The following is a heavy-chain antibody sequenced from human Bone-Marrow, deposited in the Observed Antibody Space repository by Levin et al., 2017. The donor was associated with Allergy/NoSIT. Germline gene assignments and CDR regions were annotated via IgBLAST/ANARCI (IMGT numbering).Heavy chain of an antibody. D-gene: IGHD1-1*01. CDR1: GFTLRSYY. J-gene: IGHJ4*02. Sequence: LSGGSLRLSCEGSGFTLRSYYIHWVRQAPGKGLVWVSHISGDGSTTRYADSVKGRFTVSRDNAKNTAYLQINSLRPEDTALYFCTRGNWYGDFWGQGTLVTVSS. CDR2: ISGDGSTT. CDR3: TRGNWYGDF. V-gene: IGHV3-74*01.